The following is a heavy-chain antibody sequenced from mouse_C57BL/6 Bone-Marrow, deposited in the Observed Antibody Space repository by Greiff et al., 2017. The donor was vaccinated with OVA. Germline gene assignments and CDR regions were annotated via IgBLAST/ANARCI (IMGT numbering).Heavy chain of an antibody. CDR3: ARRGDDYDVGFAY. D-gene: IGHD2-4*01. Sequence: VQLQQSGPGLVAPSQSLSITCTVSGFSLTSYAISWVRQPPGKGLEWLGVIWTGGGTTYNSALKSRLSISKDNSKSQVFLKMNSLQTDDTARYYCARRGDDYDVGFAYWGQGTLVTVSA. V-gene: IGHV2-9-1*01. J-gene: IGHJ3*01. CDR2: IWTGGGT. CDR1: GFSLTSYA.